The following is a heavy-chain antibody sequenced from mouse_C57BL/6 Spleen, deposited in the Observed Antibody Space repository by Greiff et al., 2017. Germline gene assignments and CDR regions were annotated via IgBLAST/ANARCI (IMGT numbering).Heavy chain of an antibody. CDR2: ISDGGSYT. V-gene: IGHV5-4*01. J-gene: IGHJ2*01. Sequence: EVKLMESGGGLVKPGGSLKLSCAASGFTFSSYAMSWVRQTPEKRLEWVATISDGGSYTYYPDNVKGRFTISRDNAKNNLYLQMSHLKSEDTAMYYCARDQSITTVVATKKYYFDYWGQGTTLTVSS. D-gene: IGHD1-1*01. CDR1: GFTFSSYA. CDR3: ARDQSITTVVATKKYYFDY.